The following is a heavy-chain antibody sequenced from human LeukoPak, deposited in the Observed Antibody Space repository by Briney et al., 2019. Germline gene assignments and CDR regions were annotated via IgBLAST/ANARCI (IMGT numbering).Heavy chain of an antibody. J-gene: IGHJ4*02. CDR3: AKSIAVAPTSFDY. Sequence: XWVRXXPGKXXXXXSGIIWNSGRIGYADSVKGRFTIYRDKDKNSLYLQMNSLRAEDTAVYYCAKSIAVAPTSFDYWGQGTLVTVSS. V-gene: IGHV3-9*01. D-gene: IGHD6-19*01. CDR2: IIWNSGRI.